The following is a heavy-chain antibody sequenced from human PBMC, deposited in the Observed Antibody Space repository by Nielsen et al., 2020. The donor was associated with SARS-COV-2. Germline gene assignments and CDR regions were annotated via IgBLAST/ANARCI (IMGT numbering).Heavy chain of an antibody. D-gene: IGHD3-10*01. V-gene: IGHV4-30-4*01. CDR1: GGSISSGDYY. Sequence: SETLSLTCTVSGGSISSGDYYWSWIRQPPGKGLEWIGYIYYSGSTYYNPSLKSRVTISVDTSKNQFSLKLSSVTAADTAVYYCARDLATYYYGSGSYEYGMDVWGQGTTVTVSS. CDR2: IYYSGST. J-gene: IGHJ6*02. CDR3: ARDLATYYYGSGSYEYGMDV.